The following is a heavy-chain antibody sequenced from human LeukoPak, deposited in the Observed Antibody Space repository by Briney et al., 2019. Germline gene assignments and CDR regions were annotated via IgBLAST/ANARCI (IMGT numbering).Heavy chain of an antibody. Sequence: GGSLRLSCAVSGFTFSIYTMNWVRQAPGKGPEWVAYISSTSVSIDYADSVKGRFYISRENAKNSLYLQINSLRAEDTAVYYCARRQLGPRFWDAFDVWGQGTVVTVSS. J-gene: IGHJ3*01. V-gene: IGHV3-48*04. CDR1: GFTFSIYT. CDR2: ISSTSVSI. D-gene: IGHD7-27*01. CDR3: ARRQLGPRFWDAFDV.